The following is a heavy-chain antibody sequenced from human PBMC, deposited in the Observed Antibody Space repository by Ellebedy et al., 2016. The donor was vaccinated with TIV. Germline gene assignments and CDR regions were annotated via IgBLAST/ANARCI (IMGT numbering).Heavy chain of an antibody. J-gene: IGHJ6*02. Sequence: SETLSLTCTVSGGSISSYYWSWIRQPPGKGLEWIGYIYCSGSTNYNPSLKSRVTISVDTSKNQFSLKLSSVTAADTAVYYCARQGAYYYSGMDVWGQGTTVTVSS. CDR1: GGSISSYY. V-gene: IGHV4-59*08. CDR3: ARQGAYYYSGMDV. CDR2: IYCSGST.